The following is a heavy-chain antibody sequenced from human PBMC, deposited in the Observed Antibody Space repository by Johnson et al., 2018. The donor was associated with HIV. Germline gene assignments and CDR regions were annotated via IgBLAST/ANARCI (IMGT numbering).Heavy chain of an antibody. J-gene: IGHJ3*02. V-gene: IGHV3-38*02. CDR2: ISGGST. CDR1: GFTVSSNY. D-gene: IGHD5-18*01. CDR3: ARVDTAMTYDAFDI. Sequence: VQLVESGGGLVQPGGSLRLSCAASGFTVSSNYMSWIRQAPGKGLEWVSSISGGSTYYADSRKGRFTISRDDSKNTLYLQMNSLKTEDTAVYYCARVDTAMTYDAFDIWGQGTMVTVSS.